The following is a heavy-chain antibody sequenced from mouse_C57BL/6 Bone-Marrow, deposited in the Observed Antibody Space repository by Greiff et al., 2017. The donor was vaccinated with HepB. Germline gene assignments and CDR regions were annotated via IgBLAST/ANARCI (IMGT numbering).Heavy chain of an antibody. J-gene: IGHJ4*01. Sequence: VQLQQSVAELVRPGASVKLSCTASGFNIKNTYMPWVKQRPEQGLEWIGRIDPANGNTKYAPKFQGKATITADTSSNTAYLQLSSLTSEDTAIYYCDYYGSSYGYYAMDYWGQGTSVTVSS. CDR2: IDPANGNT. CDR1: GFNIKNTY. V-gene: IGHV14-3*01. D-gene: IGHD1-1*01. CDR3: DYYGSSYGYYAMDY.